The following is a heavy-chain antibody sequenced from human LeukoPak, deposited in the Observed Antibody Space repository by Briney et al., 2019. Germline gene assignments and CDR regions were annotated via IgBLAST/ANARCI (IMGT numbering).Heavy chain of an antibody. Sequence: SETLSLTCSVSDDSISRRGYYWSWIRQRPGMGLEWMGYIYYNGRSGNTYYNLALKSRVTMSIDTGEKHFSLRLTSVTTADTAVYYCANSLPTVSTRNYFDYWGQGTLVIVSS. D-gene: IGHD5/OR15-5a*01. CDR3: ANSLPTVSTRNYFDY. CDR1: DDSISRRGYY. CDR2: IYYNGRSGNT. V-gene: IGHV4-31*03. J-gene: IGHJ4*02.